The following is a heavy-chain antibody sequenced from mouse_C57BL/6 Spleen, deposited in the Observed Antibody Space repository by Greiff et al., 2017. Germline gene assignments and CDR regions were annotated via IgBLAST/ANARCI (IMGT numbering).Heavy chain of an antibody. CDR1: GFTFSSYG. J-gene: IGHJ2*01. V-gene: IGHV5-6*02. D-gene: IGHD2-5*01. Sequence: EVKVVESGGDLVKPGGSLKLSCAASGFTFSSYGMSWVRQTPDKRLEWVATISSGGSYTYYPDSVKGRFTISRDNAKNTLYLQMSSLKSEDTAMYYCARRESNFYFDYWGQGTTLTVSS. CDR2: ISSGGSYT. CDR3: ARRESNFYFDY.